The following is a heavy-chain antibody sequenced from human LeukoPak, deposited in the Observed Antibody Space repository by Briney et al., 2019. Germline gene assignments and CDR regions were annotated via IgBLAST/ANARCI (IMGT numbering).Heavy chain of an antibody. V-gene: IGHV3-66*01. J-gene: IGHJ4*02. D-gene: IGHD3-22*01. CDR1: GFTVSNNY. Sequence: PGGSLRLSCAASGFTVSNNYMSWVRQAPGKGLEWVSLIYSGGSTSYADSVKGRFTISRDNSKNTLYLQMNSLRAEDTAVYYCAKAPRGFQWFVNYWGQGILVTVSS. CDR3: AKAPRGFQWFVNY. CDR2: IYSGGST.